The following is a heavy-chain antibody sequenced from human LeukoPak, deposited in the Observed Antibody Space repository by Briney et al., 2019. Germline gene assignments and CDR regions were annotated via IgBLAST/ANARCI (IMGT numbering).Heavy chain of an antibody. CDR3: ARGTYYYDSSGYYLLDY. J-gene: IGHJ4*02. D-gene: IGHD3-22*01. Sequence: PGGSLRLSCAASGFTFSSYGMHWVRQAPGKGLEWVAVIWYDGSSKYYADSVKGRFTISRDNSKNTLYLQMNSLRAEDTAVYYCARGTYYYDSSGYYLLDYWGQGTLVTVSS. V-gene: IGHV3-33*01. CDR2: IWYDGSSK. CDR1: GFTFSSYG.